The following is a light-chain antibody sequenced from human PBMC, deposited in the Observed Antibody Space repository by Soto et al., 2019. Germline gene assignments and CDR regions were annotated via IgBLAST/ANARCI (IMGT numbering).Light chain of an antibody. CDR1: QDISSY. CDR3: QRLNDYPLT. V-gene: IGKV1-9*01. CDR2: AAS. Sequence: IQLTQSPSSLSASVGDRVTITCRASQDISSYLAWYQQKPGKATKLLIYAASTLQSGVPSRFSGSGSGTDFTLTISSLQPEDFATYYCQRLNDYPLTFGGGTKVEIK. J-gene: IGKJ4*01.